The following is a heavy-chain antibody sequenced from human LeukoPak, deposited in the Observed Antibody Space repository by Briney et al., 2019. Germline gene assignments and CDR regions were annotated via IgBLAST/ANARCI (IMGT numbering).Heavy chain of an antibody. CDR2: IRSKANSYAT. J-gene: IGHJ4*02. D-gene: IGHD3-22*01. V-gene: IGHV3-73*01. CDR3: TTRMGYYDSSGYTR. CDR1: GFTFSDSA. Sequence: GGSLRLSCAASGFTFSDSAMHWVRQASGKGLEWVGRIRSKANSYATAYAASVKGRFTISRDDSKNTAYLQMNSLKTEDTAVYYCTTRMGYYDSSGYTRGGQGTLVTVSS.